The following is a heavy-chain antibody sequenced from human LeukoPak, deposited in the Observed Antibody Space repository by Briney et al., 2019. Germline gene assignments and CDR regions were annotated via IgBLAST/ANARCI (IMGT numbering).Heavy chain of an antibody. J-gene: IGHJ5*02. CDR2: IHPNTGAT. Sequence: ASVKVSCKSSGHTFTNYYLHWVRQAPGQGLEWLGWIHPNTGATNYAQKFQGRVTVTRDTSISTTYVELSRLTSADTAVYYCASYASGYNWLKVWGQGTLVTVSS. D-gene: IGHD2-2*01. CDR3: ASYASGYNWLKV. V-gene: IGHV1-2*02. CDR1: GHTFTNYY.